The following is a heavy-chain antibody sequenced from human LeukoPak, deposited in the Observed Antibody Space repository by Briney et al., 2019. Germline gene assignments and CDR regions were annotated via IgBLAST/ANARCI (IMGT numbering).Heavy chain of an antibody. CDR3: ARTTEGGYTYGYFYYYYMDV. J-gene: IGHJ6*03. D-gene: IGHD5-18*01. CDR1: GGSFSGYY. V-gene: IGHV4-34*01. Sequence: SETLSLTCAVYGGSFSGYYWSWIRQPPGKGLEWIGEINHSGSTNYNPSLTSRVTISVDTSKNQFSLKLTSVTAADTAVYYCARTTEGGYTYGYFYYYYMDVWGKGTTVTISS. CDR2: INHSGST.